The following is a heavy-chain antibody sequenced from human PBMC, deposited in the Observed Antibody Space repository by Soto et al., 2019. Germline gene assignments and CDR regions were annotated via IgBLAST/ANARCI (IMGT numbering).Heavy chain of an antibody. CDR2: INSDGSST. D-gene: IGHD3-10*01. Sequence: GGSLRLSCAASGFTFSSYWMHWVRQAPGKGLVWVSRINSDGSSTSYADSVKGRFTISRDNAKNTLYLQMNSLRAEDTAVYYCARGPSLGRFGELLSPRGRYFQHWGQGTLVTVSS. CDR1: GFTFSSYW. J-gene: IGHJ1*01. CDR3: ARGPSLGRFGELLSPRGRYFQH. V-gene: IGHV3-74*01.